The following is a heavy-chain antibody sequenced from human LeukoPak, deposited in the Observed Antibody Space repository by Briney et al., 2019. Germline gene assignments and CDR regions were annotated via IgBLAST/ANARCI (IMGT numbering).Heavy chain of an antibody. CDR3: ARGHSGSSAKILYYYYMDV. Sequence: PSETLSLTCTVSGGSISSYYWGWIRQPPGKGLEWIGSIYYSGSTYYNPSLKSRVTISVDTSKNQFSLKLSSVTAADTAVYYCARGHSGSSAKILYYYYMDVWGKGTTVTVSS. CDR1: GGSISSYY. V-gene: IGHV4-39*07. J-gene: IGHJ6*03. CDR2: IYYSGST. D-gene: IGHD1-26*01.